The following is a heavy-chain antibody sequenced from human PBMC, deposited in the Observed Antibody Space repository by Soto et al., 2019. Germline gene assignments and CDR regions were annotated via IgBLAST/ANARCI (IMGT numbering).Heavy chain of an antibody. CDR2: ISGSGGST. CDR3: AKDPQDLNWFDP. CDR1: GFKFSNYA. V-gene: IGHV3-23*01. Sequence: GGYLRLSCAASGFKFSNYAMSLVRQAPGKGLEWVSAISGSGGSTYYADSVKGRFTISRDNSKNTLYLQMNSLRAEDTAVYYCAKDPQDLNWFDPWGQGTLVTVSS. J-gene: IGHJ5*02.